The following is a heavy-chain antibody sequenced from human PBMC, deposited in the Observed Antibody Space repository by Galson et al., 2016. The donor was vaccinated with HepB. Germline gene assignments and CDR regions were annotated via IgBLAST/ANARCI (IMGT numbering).Heavy chain of an antibody. D-gene: IGHD4-11*01. CDR1: GYRFFTYG. Sequence: SCKASGYRFFTYGISWVRQAPGQGLEWLGWISANSGNTIYAQKFQDRVTMTRDTSASTVYMDLRSLRSDDTAVYYCARDVQFRFDYWGQGTLVTVPS. CDR3: ARDVQFRFDY. J-gene: IGHJ4*02. V-gene: IGHV1-18*04. CDR2: ISANSGNT.